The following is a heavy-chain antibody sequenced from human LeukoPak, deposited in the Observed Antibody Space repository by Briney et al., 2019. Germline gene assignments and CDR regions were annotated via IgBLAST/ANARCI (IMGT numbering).Heavy chain of an antibody. CDR1: GGTFSSYA. D-gene: IGHD2-2*01. CDR2: IIPIFGTA. Sequence: GASVKVSCKASGGTFSSYAISWVRQAPGQGLEWMGGIIPIFGTANYAQKFQGRVTITADESTSTAYMELSSLRSEDTAVYYCARCERSGFGEYQLLRGINWFDPGAREPWSPSPQ. CDR3: ARCERSGFGEYQLLRGINWFDP. V-gene: IGHV1-69*13. J-gene: IGHJ5*02.